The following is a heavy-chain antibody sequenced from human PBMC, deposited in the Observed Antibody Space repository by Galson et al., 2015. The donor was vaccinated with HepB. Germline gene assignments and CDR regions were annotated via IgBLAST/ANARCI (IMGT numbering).Heavy chain of an antibody. Sequence: SLRLSCAASGFTFSSYWMSWVRQAPGKGLEWVANIKQDGSEKYYVDSVKGRFTISRDNAKNSLYLQMNSLRAEDTAVYYCAGRRTVPQWLVRGAFDIWGQGTMVTVSS. D-gene: IGHD6-19*01. V-gene: IGHV3-7*03. J-gene: IGHJ3*02. CDR1: GFTFSSYW. CDR2: IKQDGSEK. CDR3: AGRRTVPQWLVRGAFDI.